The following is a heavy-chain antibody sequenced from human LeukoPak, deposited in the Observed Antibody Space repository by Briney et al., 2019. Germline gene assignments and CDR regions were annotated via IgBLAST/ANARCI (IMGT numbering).Heavy chain of an antibody. J-gene: IGHJ2*01. V-gene: IGHV3-21*01. D-gene: IGHD3-3*01. Sequence: GGSLRLSCAASGFTFSSYSMNWVRQAPGKGLEWVSSISSSSSYIYYADLVKGRFTISRDNAKNSLYLQMNSLRAEDTAVYYCARAPIFGVVSPPYWYFDLWGRGTLVTVSS. CDR2: ISSSSSYI. CDR1: GFTFSSYS. CDR3: ARAPIFGVVSPPYWYFDL.